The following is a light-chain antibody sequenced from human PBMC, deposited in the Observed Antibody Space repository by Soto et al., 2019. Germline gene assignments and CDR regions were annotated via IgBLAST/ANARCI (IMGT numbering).Light chain of an antibody. J-gene: IGLJ2*01. CDR3: SSYTSSSTLVV. Sequence: QSVLTQPASVSGSPGQSITISCTGTSSDVGGYNYVSWYQQHPGKAPKLMIYEVGNRPSGVSNRFSGSKSGNTASLTISGLQAEDEADYYCSSYTSSSTLVVFGGGTKVTV. CDR1: SSDVGGYNY. CDR2: EVG. V-gene: IGLV2-14*01.